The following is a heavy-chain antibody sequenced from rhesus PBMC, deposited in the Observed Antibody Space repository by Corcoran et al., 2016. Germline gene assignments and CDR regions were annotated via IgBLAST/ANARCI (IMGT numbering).Heavy chain of an antibody. J-gene: IGHJ4*01. CDR1: GGSFSGYY. CDR3: AREGSHCTGSGCLDY. CDR2: ISGSSGTT. D-gene: IGHD2-21*01. V-gene: IGHV4-165*01. Sequence: QVQLQESGPGLVKPSETLSLTCAVSGGSFSGYYWGWIRHRPGKGLEGIGYISGSSGTTDYNPSRKSRVPISTATSKHQFSRKLSSVTAAATAVYYCAREGSHCTGSGCLDYWGQGVLVTVSS.